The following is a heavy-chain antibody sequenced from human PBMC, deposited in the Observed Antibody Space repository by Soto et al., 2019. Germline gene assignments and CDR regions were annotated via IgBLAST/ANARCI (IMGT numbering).Heavy chain of an antibody. V-gene: IGHV3-74*01. J-gene: IGHJ4*02. D-gene: IGHD3-16*01. CDR2: INSDGSSI. Sequence: EVQLVESGGGLVQPGGSLRLSCAASGFTFSSYWMHWVRQAPGKGLVWVSRINSDGSSINYADSVKGRFIISRDNATNTLRLQMNSLRAEDTAVYYCARSYEALSHDYWGQGTLVTVSS. CDR3: ARSYEALSHDY. CDR1: GFTFSSYW.